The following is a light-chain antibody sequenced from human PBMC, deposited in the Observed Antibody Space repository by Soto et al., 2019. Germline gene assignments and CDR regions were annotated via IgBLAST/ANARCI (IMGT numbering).Light chain of an antibody. J-gene: IGKJ3*01. CDR2: ASS. Sequence: IQLTQIPSTLSASIGDRVTITCRASQGIRNDLGWYQQKPGKAPKVLIYASSNLHSGVPSRFSGSGSGTDFTLTISSLQPEDFATYYCLQDYNYPHTFGPGTKVDN. CDR3: LQDYNYPHT. V-gene: IGKV1-6*01. CDR1: QGIRND.